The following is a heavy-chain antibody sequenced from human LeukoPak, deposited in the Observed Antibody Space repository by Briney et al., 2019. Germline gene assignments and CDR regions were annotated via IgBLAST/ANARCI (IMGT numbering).Heavy chain of an antibody. Sequence: SETLSLTCTVSGGSISSSSYYWGWIRQPPGKGLEWIGSIYYSGSTYYNPSLKSRVTISVDTSKNQFSLKLSSVAAADTAVYYCARRHSITMVRGVIIHTTYYFDYWGQGTLVTVSS. J-gene: IGHJ4*02. CDR3: ARRHSITMVRGVIIHTTYYFDY. CDR1: GGSISSSSYY. D-gene: IGHD3-10*01. CDR2: IYYSGST. V-gene: IGHV4-39*01.